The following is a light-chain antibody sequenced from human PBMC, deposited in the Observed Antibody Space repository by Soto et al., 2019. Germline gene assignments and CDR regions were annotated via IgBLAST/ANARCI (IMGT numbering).Light chain of an antibody. Sequence: QSALTQPASVSGSPGQSIAISCTGSSSDVGIYNYVSWYQQHPGKVPKLIIYEVSNRPSGVSNRFSGSKSGNTASLTISRLQAEDEADYYCSSYTTSSTRVFGTGTKLTVL. CDR1: SSDVGIYNY. CDR3: SSYTTSSTRV. V-gene: IGLV2-14*01. J-gene: IGLJ1*01. CDR2: EVS.